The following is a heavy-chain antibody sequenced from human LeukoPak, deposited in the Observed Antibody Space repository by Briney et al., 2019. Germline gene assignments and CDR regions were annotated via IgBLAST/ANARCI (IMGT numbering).Heavy chain of an antibody. CDR1: GFTFSTHF. D-gene: IGHD4-17*01. V-gene: IGHV3-64*04. CDR3: AKDADYGYFDY. J-gene: IGHJ4*02. CDR2: FNSNGGGT. Sequence: GGSLRLSCSASGFTFSTHFIDWVRQAPGKGLEYVSSFNSNGGGTYYADSVKGRFTISRDNSKNTLYLQMNSLRAEDTAVYYCAKDADYGYFDYWGQGTLVTVSS.